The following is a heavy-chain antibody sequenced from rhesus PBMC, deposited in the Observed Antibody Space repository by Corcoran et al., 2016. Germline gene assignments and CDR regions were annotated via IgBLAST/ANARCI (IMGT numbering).Heavy chain of an antibody. D-gene: IGHD1-1*01. CDR1: GYSIRSGPG. V-gene: IGHV4-127*01. CDR3: ARREAGTLDY. J-gene: IGHJ4*01. Sequence: QVQLQESGPGLVKPSETLSLTCAVSGYSIRSGPGWSGTRQPPGKGLEWIGYIGGSSGSTNYNPSLKSRVTISKDTSKNQFSLKLSSVTAADTAVYYCARREAGTLDYWGQGVLVTVSS. CDR2: IGGSSGST.